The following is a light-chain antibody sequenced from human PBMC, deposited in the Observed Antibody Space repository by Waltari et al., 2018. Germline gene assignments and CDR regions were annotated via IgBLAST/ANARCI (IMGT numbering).Light chain of an antibody. J-gene: IGKJ4*01. CDR3: QQYGSSPPLT. CDR2: AAS. Sequence: EIVLTQSPGTLSLSPGERGTLSCRASQSVNSRDLAWYQQKPGQAPRLLIYAASSRATGIPDRFSGSGSGTEFSLTISRLEPEDFAVYYCQQYGSSPPLTFGGGTKVEIK. CDR1: QSVNSRD. V-gene: IGKV3-20*01.